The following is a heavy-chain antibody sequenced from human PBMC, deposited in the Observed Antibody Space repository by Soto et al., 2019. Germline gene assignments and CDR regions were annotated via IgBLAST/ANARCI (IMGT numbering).Heavy chain of an antibody. D-gene: IGHD3-22*01. J-gene: IGHJ6*02. CDR1: GFTFSSYW. CDR3: ARDRGRPDLRDTHYYDSSDLDYGMDV. CDR2: IKQDGSEK. V-gene: IGHV3-7*01. Sequence: PGGSLRLSCAASGFTFSSYWMSWVRQAPGKGLEWVANIKQDGSEKYYVDSVKGRFTISRDNAKNSLLLQLNSLRAEDTAMYYCARDRGRPDLRDTHYYDSSDLDYGMDVWGQGTTVTVSS.